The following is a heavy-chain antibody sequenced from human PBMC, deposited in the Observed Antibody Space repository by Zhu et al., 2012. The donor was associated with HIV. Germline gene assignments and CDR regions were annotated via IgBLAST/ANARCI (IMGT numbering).Heavy chain of an antibody. V-gene: IGHV4-39*07. CDR1: GGSISSSSYY. J-gene: IGHJ4*02. CDR2: IYYSGST. Sequence: QVQLQESGPGLVKPSETLSLTCTVSGGSISSSSYYWGWIRQPPGKGLKWIGSIYYSGSTYYNPSLKSRVTISVDTSKNQFSLKLSSVTAADTAVYYCASTGWDYGDYVYYWGQGTLVTVSS. D-gene: IGHD4-17*01. CDR3: ASTGWDYGDYVYY.